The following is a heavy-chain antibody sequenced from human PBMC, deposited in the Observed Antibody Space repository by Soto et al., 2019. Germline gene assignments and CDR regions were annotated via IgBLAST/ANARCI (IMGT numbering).Heavy chain of an antibody. CDR3: AKWGNDWGYYYYGMNV. CDR1: GFTFSSYA. D-gene: IGHD7-27*01. CDR2: ISDSVAAT. V-gene: IGHV3-23*01. Sequence: GGSLRLSCAASGFTFSSYAMSWVRQAPGMGLEWVSAISDSVAATYYTDSVKGRFTIYRDNSKNTLYLQMNSLRAEDTAVYYCAKWGNDWGYYYYGMNVWGQGTTVTVSS. J-gene: IGHJ6*02.